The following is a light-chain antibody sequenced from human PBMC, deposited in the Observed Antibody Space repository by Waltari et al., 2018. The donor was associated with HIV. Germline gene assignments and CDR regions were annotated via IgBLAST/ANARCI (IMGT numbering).Light chain of an antibody. CDR3: QQRNIWTHMYT. J-gene: IGKJ2*01. CDR1: QSVNNY. V-gene: IGKV3-11*01. CDR2: DAS. Sequence: EIVLTQSPATLSLSPGERPTLSCRASQSVNNYLGWDQQKPGQAPRLHIYDASNRATGIPARFSGSGSGTDFILTISSLEPEDVAVYYCQQRNIWTHMYTFGQGTKLEI.